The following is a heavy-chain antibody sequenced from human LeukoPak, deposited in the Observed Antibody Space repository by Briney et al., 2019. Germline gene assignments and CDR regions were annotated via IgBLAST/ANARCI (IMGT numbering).Heavy chain of an antibody. CDR1: GGSISSYY. Sequence: PSETLSLTCTVSGGSISSYYWSWIRQPPGKGLEWIGYIYYSGSTNYNPSLKSRVTISADTSKNQFSLKLSSVTAADTAVYYCARVESGDSSGYPFDYWGQGTLVTVSS. J-gene: IGHJ4*02. D-gene: IGHD3-22*01. CDR2: IYYSGST. CDR3: ARVESGDSSGYPFDY. V-gene: IGHV4-59*01.